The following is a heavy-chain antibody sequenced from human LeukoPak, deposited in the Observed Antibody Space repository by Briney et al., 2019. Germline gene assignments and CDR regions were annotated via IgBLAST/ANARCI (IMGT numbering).Heavy chain of an antibody. Sequence: KPSETLSLTCAVYGGSFSGYYWSWIRQPPGKGLEWIGEINHSGSTNYNPSLKSRVTISVDTSKNQFSLKLSSVTAADTAVYYCARARNYVYYYYGMDVWGQGTTVTVSS. J-gene: IGHJ6*02. CDR2: INHSGST. CDR3: ARARNYVYYYYGMDV. V-gene: IGHV4-34*01. D-gene: IGHD1-7*01. CDR1: GGSFSGYY.